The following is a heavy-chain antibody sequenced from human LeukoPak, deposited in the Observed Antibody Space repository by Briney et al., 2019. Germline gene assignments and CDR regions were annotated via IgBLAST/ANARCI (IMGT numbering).Heavy chain of an antibody. J-gene: IGHJ4*02. CDR2: ISGSGEST. CDR1: GFIFSNYA. V-gene: IGHV3-23*02. Sequence: TGGSLRLSCAASGFIFSNYAITWIRQAPGKGLEWVSEISGSGESTYYGDSVKGRFTISRDKSKNTLYLQMNSLRAGDTAIYYCAREDWDFDYWGQGTLVTVSS. D-gene: IGHD3-9*01. CDR3: AREDWDFDY.